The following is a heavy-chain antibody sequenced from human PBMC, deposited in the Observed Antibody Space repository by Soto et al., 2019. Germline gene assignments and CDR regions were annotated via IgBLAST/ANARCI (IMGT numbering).Heavy chain of an antibody. Sequence: QVQLVESGGGVVQPGRSLRLSCAASGFTFSIYAMHWVRQAPGKGLEWVAVISYDGARKAYANSVKGRFTISRDTSKKTLYLQRNSLRVEAPAAYYCSRGDREDTEVVLGARPGEYGMDVWARGTTVTVS. CDR2: ISYDGARK. J-gene: IGHJ6*02. CDR1: GFTFSIYA. D-gene: IGHD2-15*01. V-gene: IGHV3-30-3*01. CDR3: SRGDREDTEVVLGARPGEYGMDV.